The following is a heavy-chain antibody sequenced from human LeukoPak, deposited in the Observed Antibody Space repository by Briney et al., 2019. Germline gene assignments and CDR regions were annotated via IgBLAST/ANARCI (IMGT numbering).Heavy chain of an antibody. D-gene: IGHD3-3*01. Sequence: SGGSLRLSCAASGFTFSSYWMSWVRRAPGKGLEWVANIKQDGSEKFYVDSVEGRFTISRDNAKNSLYLQMSSLRAEDTAVYYCARVLARRVVIIGYFDYWGRGTLVTVSS. CDR3: ARVLARRVVIIGYFDY. CDR1: GFTFSSYW. CDR2: IKQDGSEK. J-gene: IGHJ4*02. V-gene: IGHV3-7*01.